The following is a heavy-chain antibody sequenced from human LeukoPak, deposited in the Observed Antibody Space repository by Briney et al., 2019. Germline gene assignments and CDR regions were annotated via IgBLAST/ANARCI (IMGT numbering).Heavy chain of an antibody. CDR2: IYTSGST. D-gene: IGHD2-21*02. V-gene: IGHV4-61*02. CDR1: GDSISSGDYY. J-gene: IGHJ4*02. Sequence: SETLSLTCTVSGDSISSGDYYWSWLRQSAGKGLEWIGRIYTSGSTNYNPFLKSRVTISLDTSKNQFSLKLRSVMAADTAVYYCARAYCVGDCTVLHIYFDNWGQGTLVTVSS. CDR3: ARAYCVGDCTVLHIYFDN.